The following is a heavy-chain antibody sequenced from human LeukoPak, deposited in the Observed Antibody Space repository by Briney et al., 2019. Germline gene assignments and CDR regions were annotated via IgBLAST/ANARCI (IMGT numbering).Heavy chain of an antibody. D-gene: IGHD2-21*02. J-gene: IGHJ6*02. CDR2: IIPILGIA. CDR1: GGTFSSYA. Sequence: ASVKVSCKASGGTFSSYAISWVRQAPGQGLEWMGRIIPILGIANYAQKFQDKVTITADKSTSTAYMELSSLRSEDTAVYYCARVTGTVVTPDYYYGMDVWGQGTTVTVSS. CDR3: ARVTGTVVTPDYYYGMDV. V-gene: IGHV1-69*04.